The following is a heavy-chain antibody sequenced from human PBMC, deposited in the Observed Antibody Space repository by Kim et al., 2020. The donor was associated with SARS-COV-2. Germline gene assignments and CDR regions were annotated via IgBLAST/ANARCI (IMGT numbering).Heavy chain of an antibody. CDR1: GFTFSNAW. D-gene: IGHD4-17*01. Sequence: GGSLRLSCAASGFTFSNAWMSWVRQAPGKGLEWVGRIKSKTDGGTTDYAAPVKGRFTISRDDSKNTLYLQMNSLKTEDTAVYYCTTVTPAIDDYGDYWYFDLWGRGTLVTVSS. CDR3: TTVTPAIDDYGDYWYFDL. J-gene: IGHJ2*01. CDR2: IKSKTDGGTT. V-gene: IGHV3-15*01.